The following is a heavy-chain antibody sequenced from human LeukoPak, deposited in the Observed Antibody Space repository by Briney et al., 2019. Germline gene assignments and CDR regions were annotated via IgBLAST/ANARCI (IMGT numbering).Heavy chain of an antibody. D-gene: IGHD2-2*01. CDR1: GFTFSSCA. CDR2: ISGSGGST. CDR3: AKCTDIVVVPTAICAFDI. V-gene: IGHV3-23*01. J-gene: IGHJ3*02. Sequence: GGSLRLSCAASGFTFSSCAMSWVRQAPGKGLEWVSAISGSGGSTYYADSVKGRFTISRDNSKNTLYLQMNSLRAEDTAVYYCAKCTDIVVVPTAICAFDIWGQGTMVTVSS.